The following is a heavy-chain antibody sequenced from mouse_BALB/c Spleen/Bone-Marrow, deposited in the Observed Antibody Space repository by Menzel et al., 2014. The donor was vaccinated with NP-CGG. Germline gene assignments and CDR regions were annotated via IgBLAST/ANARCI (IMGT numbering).Heavy chain of an antibody. Sequence: QVQLKQSGAELVRPGASVKLSCKASGYTFTSYWINWVKQRPGQGLEWIGNIYPSDSYTNYNQKSKDKATLTVDKSSSTAYMQLSSPTSEDSAVYYCTLLSPMDYWGQGTSVTVSS. CDR1: GYTFTSYW. CDR2: IYPSDSYT. V-gene: IGHV1-69*02. CDR3: TLLSPMDY. D-gene: IGHD2-1*01. J-gene: IGHJ4*01.